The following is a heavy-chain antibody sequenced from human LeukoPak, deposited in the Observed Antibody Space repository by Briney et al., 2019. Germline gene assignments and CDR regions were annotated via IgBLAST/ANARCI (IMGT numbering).Heavy chain of an antibody. D-gene: IGHD6-13*01. CDR3: ARDAGSSWHN. CDR1: GYSFSLYY. J-gene: IGHJ4*02. Sequence: GASVKVSCKASGYSFSLYYLHWVRQAPGQGPEWMGMINPGDGSTTYRHKFKGRVTLTRDMSTSTIYMELSGLKFEDTAVYYCARDAGSSWHNWGQGTLVTVSS. V-gene: IGHV1-46*01. CDR2: INPGDGST.